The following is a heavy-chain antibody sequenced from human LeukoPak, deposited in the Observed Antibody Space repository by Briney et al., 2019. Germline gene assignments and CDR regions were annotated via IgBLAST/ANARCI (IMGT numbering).Heavy chain of an antibody. J-gene: IGHJ5*02. CDR1: GYTFTSYA. V-gene: IGHV7-4-1*02. D-gene: IGHD5-18*01. Sequence: ASVKVSCKASGYTFTSYAMNWVRQAPGQGLEWMGWINTNTGNPTYAQGFTGRFVFSLDTSVSTAYLQISSLKAEDTAVYYCARDSGYSCGYLATRNWFDPWGQGTLVTVSS. CDR3: ARDSGYSCGYLATRNWFDP. CDR2: INTNTGNP.